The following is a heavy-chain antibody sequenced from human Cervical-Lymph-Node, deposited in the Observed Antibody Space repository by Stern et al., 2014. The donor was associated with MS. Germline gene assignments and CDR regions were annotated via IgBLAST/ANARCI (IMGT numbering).Heavy chain of an antibody. J-gene: IGHJ5*02. D-gene: IGHD5-18*01. CDR1: GITFSHSA. V-gene: IGHV1-58*01. Sequence: QLVQSGPEVKKPGTSVKVSCKASGITFSHSAVQWLRQARGQRLEWIGWVVVLKGEQNYAQSFQERVTIPRDMSTSTVYMELRSLRSEDTAVYYCASERYTYYDDQRPPGGFGPWGQGTLVTVSS. CDR2: VVVLKGEQ. CDR3: ASERYTYYDDQRPPGGFGP.